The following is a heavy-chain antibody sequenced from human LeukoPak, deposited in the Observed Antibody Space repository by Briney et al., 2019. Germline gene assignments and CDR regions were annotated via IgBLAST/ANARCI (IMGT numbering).Heavy chain of an antibody. V-gene: IGHV3-53*05. CDR3: ASEAAITVTYYFDY. CDR2: IFAGGST. D-gene: IGHD4-17*01. J-gene: IGHJ4*02. Sequence: GGSLRLSCAVSGLTVGSTYMSWVRQAPGKGLEWVSIIFAGGSTYHADSVKGRFTISRDNSKNTLYLQMNSLRAEDTAVYYCASEAAITVTYYFDYWGQGTLVTVSS. CDR1: GLTVGSTY.